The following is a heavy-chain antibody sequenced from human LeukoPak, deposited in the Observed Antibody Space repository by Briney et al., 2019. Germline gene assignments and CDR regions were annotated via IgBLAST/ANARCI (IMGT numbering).Heavy chain of an antibody. CDR1: GFTFNSFS. J-gene: IGHJ4*02. D-gene: IGHD6-19*01. CDR2: ISSISTII. V-gene: IGHV3-48*01. Sequence: GGSLRLSCAASGFTFNSFSMNWVRQAPGKGLEWVSYISSISTIIYYAGSVKGRFTISRDNAKNSLYLQMSSLRAEDTAVYYCARLRSVAGYDYWGQGTLVTVSS. CDR3: ARLRSVAGYDY.